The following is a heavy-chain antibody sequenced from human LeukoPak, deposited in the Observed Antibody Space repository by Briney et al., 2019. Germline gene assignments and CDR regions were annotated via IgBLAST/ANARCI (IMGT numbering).Heavy chain of an antibody. Sequence: GASVKVSCKASGYTFTSYDINWVRQATGQGLEWMGWMNPNSGNTGYAQKFQGRVTMTRDTSISTAYMELSRLRSDDTAVYYCATNWNYGSEDYYYYYYMDVWGKGTTVTVSS. CDR3: ATNWNYGSEDYYYYYYMDV. J-gene: IGHJ6*03. CDR1: GYTFTSYD. D-gene: IGHD1-7*01. CDR2: MNPNSGNT. V-gene: IGHV1-8*01.